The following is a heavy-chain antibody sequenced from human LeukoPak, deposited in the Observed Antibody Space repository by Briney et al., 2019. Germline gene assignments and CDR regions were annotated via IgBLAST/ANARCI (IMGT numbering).Heavy chain of an antibody. Sequence: GASVKVSCKVSGYTLTELSMHWVRQAPGQGLEWMGGIITIFGTANYAQKFQGRVTITADESTSTAYMELSSLRSEDTAVYYCAREGETGSSSWYVLDYWGQGTLVTVSS. CDR3: AREGETGSSSWYVLDY. J-gene: IGHJ4*02. CDR2: IITIFGTA. D-gene: IGHD6-13*01. V-gene: IGHV1-69*13. CDR1: GYTLTELS.